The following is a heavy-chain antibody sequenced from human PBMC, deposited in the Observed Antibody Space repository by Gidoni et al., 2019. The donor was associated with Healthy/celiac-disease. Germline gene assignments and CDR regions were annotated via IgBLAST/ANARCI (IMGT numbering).Heavy chain of an antibody. CDR1: GFSLSTSGVG. CDR2: IYWDDDK. J-gene: IGHJ5*02. D-gene: IGHD3-3*01. V-gene: IGHV2-5*02. CDR3: AHMPYDFWSGYEPYNWFDP. Sequence: QITLKESGPTLVKPTQTLTLTCTFSGFSLSTSGVGVGWIRQPPGKALEWLALIYWDDDKRYSPSLKSRLTITKDTSKNQVVLTMTNMDPVDTATYYCAHMPYDFWSGYEPYNWFDPWGQGTLVTVSS.